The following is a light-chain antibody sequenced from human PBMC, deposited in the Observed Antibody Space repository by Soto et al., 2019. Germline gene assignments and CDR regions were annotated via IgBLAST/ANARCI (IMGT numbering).Light chain of an antibody. CDR1: QSINTRY. Sequence: EIVLTQSPGTLSLSPGERATLSSRASQSINTRYSAWYQQKPGQPPRLLIYATSSRAPGIPDRFSGSGSGTDFTLTISRLEPEDFAVYYCQQYNNWPPYTFGQGTKLEIK. J-gene: IGKJ2*01. CDR2: ATS. V-gene: IGKV3-20*01. CDR3: QQYNNWPPYT.